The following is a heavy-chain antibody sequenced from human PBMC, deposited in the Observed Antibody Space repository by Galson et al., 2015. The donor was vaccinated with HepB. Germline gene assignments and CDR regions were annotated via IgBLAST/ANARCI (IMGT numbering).Heavy chain of an antibody. Sequence: PALVKPPQTLTLTRTFSGFSLSTSGVGVGWIRQPPGKALEWLALIYWDDDKRYSPSLKSRLTITKDTSKNQVVLTMTNMDPVDTATYYCAHRRAGDRGSSWGAFDLWGRGTLVTVSS. J-gene: IGHJ2*01. V-gene: IGHV2-5*02. CDR3: AHRRAGDRGSSWGAFDL. D-gene: IGHD6-13*01. CDR2: IYWDDDK. CDR1: GFSLSTSGVG.